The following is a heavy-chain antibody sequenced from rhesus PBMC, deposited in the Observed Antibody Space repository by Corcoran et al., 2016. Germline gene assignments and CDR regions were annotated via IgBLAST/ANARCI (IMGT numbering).Heavy chain of an antibody. CDR1: GDRVPSHSAI. CDR3: ARDRIAAAFDY. J-gene: IGHJ4*01. V-gene: IGHV6-1*01. Sequence: QVQLQESGPGLVKPSQTLSLTCALSGDRVPSHSAIWYWLRQSPSGGLEWLVSTYYRSKWYNDYAQSVQNRITINPYTSKNQFSLQLNSVTPEDMAVYYCARDRIAAAFDYWGQGVLVTVSS. D-gene: IGHD6-31*01. CDR2: TYYRSKWYN.